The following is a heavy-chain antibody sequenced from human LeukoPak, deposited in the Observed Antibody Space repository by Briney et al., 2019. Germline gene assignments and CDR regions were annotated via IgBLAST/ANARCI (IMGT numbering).Heavy chain of an antibody. J-gene: IGHJ4*02. V-gene: IGHV4-61*02. Sequence: PSETLSLTCTVSGCSVSSGAFYWSWIRQPAGKGLEWIGRIYTSGSTNYNPSLRGRITISIDTSKNQFSLQLSSVTAADTAVYYCARDASTLMPNYIDYWGQGTLVTVSS. CDR2: IYTSGST. D-gene: IGHD5-24*01. CDR1: GCSVSSGAFY. CDR3: ARDASTLMPNYIDY.